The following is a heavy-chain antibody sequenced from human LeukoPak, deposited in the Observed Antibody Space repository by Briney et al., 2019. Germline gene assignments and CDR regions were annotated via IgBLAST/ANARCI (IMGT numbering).Heavy chain of an antibody. V-gene: IGHV3-23*01. J-gene: IGHJ4*02. CDR3: ANRGGYCSSTSCYQDY. D-gene: IGHD2-2*01. CDR2: ISGSGGST. CDR1: GFTFSSHT. Sequence: GGSLRLSCAASGFTFSSHTMSWVRQAPGKGLEWVSAISGSGGSTYYADSVKGRFTISRDNSKDTLYLQMNSLRAEDTAVYYCANRGGYCSSTSCYQDYWGQRILVTVSS.